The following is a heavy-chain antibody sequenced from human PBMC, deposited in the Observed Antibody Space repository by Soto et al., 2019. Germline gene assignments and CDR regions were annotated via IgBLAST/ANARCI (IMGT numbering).Heavy chain of an antibody. D-gene: IGHD5-12*01. V-gene: IGHV3-30*04. CDR3: PREPWGYSGSAKHFDY. CDR1: GLTSSAFA. J-gene: IGHJ4*01. Sequence: ASGLTSSAFAKHSVRQVRGKGLEWVAVVSYDGSYKSYADSVKGRFTISRDNSKNTLYLQLKSLRADDTAVFYCPREPWGYSGSAKHFDYWSHGTLVTV. CDR2: VSYDGSYK.